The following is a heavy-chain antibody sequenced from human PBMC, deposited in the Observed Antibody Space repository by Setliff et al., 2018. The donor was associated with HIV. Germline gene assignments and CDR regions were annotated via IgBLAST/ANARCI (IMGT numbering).Heavy chain of an antibody. V-gene: IGHV4-39*07. Sequence: PSETLSLTCTVSGGSISVSSHYWGWIRQPPGKGLEWIGSIYYSGSTYQNPSLKSRVAISVDTSKNQFSLKLSSVTAADTAVYYCARVGQYCTNGVCTYYFDYWGQGTLVTVSS. J-gene: IGHJ4*02. CDR2: IYYSGST. CDR1: GGSISVSSHY. CDR3: ARVGQYCTNGVCTYYFDY. D-gene: IGHD2-8*01.